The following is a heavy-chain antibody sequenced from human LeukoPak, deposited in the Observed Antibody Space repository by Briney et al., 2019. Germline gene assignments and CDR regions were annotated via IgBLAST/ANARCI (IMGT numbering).Heavy chain of an antibody. D-gene: IGHD3-16*02. J-gene: IGHJ1*01. Sequence: HAASVKVSCKASGGTFSSYAISWVRQAPGQGLEWMGGIIPIFGTANYAQKFQGRVTITADESTSTAYMELSSLRSEDTAVYYCARDKVMITSGGVIPGYFQHWGQGTLVTVSS. CDR1: GGTFSSYA. V-gene: IGHV1-69*13. CDR2: IIPIFGTA. CDR3: ARDKVMITSGGVIPGYFQH.